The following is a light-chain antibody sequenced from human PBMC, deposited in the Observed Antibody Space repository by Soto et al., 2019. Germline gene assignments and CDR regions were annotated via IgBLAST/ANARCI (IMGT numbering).Light chain of an antibody. CDR1: SSDVANNNL. CDR2: EAS. Sequence: QSVLTQPASVSGSPGQSITISCTGTSSDVANNNLVSWYQQHPGKAPKFVIYEASKRPSGVSNRFSGSKSGNTASLTISGLQAEDEADYYCCSYAGNYXPVFGTGTKVTVL. CDR3: CSYAGNYXPV. V-gene: IGLV2-23*01. J-gene: IGLJ1*01.